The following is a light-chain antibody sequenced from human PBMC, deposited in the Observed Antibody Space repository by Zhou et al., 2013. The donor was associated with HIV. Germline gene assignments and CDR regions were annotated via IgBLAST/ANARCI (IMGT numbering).Light chain of an antibody. J-gene: IGKJ5*01. CDR3: QQRIT. V-gene: IGKV3-11*01. Sequence: EIVLTQSPGTLSLSPGERATLSCRASLSLSSSYLAWYQQKPGQAPRLLIYDASNRATGIPARFSGSGSGPDFTLTISSLEPEDFAVYYCQQRITFGQGTRLEIK. CDR1: LSLSSSY. CDR2: DAS.